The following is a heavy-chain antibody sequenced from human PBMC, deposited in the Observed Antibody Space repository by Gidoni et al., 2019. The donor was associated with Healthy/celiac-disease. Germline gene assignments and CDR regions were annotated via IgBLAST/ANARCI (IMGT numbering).Heavy chain of an antibody. V-gene: IGHV4-61*01. J-gene: IGHJ4*01. CDR3: ARLGYSGYDFHGAVDY. Sequence: QVQLQESGPGLVKPSETLSLTCTVSGGSVSSGSYYWSWIRQPPGKGLEWIGYIYYSGSTNYNPSLKSRVTISVDTSKNQFSLKLSSVTAADTAVYYCARLGYSGYDFHGAVDYWGQGTLVTVSS. CDR1: GGSVSSGSYY. CDR2: IYYSGST. D-gene: IGHD5-12*01.